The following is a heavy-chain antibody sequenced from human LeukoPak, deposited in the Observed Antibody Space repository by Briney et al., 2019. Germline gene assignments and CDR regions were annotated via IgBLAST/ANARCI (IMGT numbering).Heavy chain of an antibody. Sequence: GGSLRLSCAASGFTFSSYAMSWVRQAPGKGPEWVSSISDSGGSTYYADSVKGRFTVSRDNSKNTLCLQMSSLRADDTAVYYCATPRGIVVVVAAPSFDFWGQGTLVTVSS. J-gene: IGHJ4*02. D-gene: IGHD2-15*01. CDR3: ATPRGIVVVVAAPSFDF. CDR2: ISDSGGST. V-gene: IGHV3-23*01. CDR1: GFTFSSYA.